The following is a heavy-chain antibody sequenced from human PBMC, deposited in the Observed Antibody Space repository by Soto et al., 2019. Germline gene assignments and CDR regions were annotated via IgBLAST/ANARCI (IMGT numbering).Heavy chain of an antibody. CDR3: AKDRGVFGEYGDSGSDY. CDR1: GFIFSSYA. CDR2: ISHDGSNK. D-gene: IGHD3-10*02. J-gene: IGHJ4*02. Sequence: QVQLVESGGGVVHPGRSLRLSCAASGFIFSSYAMHWVRQAPGKGLEWVAVISHDGSNKYYADSVKGRFTISRDNSKNTLYLQMNSLRAEDTAVYYCAKDRGVFGEYGDSGSDYWGQGTLVTVSS. V-gene: IGHV3-30*18.